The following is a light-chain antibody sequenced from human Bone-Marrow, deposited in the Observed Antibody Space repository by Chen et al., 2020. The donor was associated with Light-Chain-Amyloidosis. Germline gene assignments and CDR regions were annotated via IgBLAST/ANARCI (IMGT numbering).Light chain of an antibody. CDR3: QSYQGSSQGV. J-gene: IGLJ3*02. V-gene: IGLV6-57*03. Sequence: NLMLTQPHSVPESPWPTVPTSCTRSSGSIATNYVQWYQQRPGSAPTTVIYEDDPRPAGVPDRFSGSIDRSSNSASLTISGLKTEDEADYYCQSYQGSSQGVFGGGTKLTV. CDR2: EDD. CDR1: SGSIATNY.